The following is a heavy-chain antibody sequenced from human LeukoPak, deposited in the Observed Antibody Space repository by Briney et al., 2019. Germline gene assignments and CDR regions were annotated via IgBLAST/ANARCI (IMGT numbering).Heavy chain of an antibody. CDR3: ARGSLASGY. CDR1: GDSISGYY. Sequence: PSETLSLTCTVSGDSISGYYWSWIRQSPGKGLEWIAYINYNGRTNYNLSLKNRATISVDTSNNQFSLRLSSVTAADTAVYYCARGSLASGYWGQGTLVTVSS. D-gene: IGHD6-6*01. V-gene: IGHV4-59*12. J-gene: IGHJ4*02. CDR2: INYNGRT.